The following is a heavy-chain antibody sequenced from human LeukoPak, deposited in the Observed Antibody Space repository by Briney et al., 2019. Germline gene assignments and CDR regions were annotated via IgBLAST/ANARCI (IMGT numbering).Heavy chain of an antibody. Sequence: SQTLSLTCTVSGGSISSSNYYWGWIRQPPGKGLEWIGSIYYSGSTYYNPSLKSRVTISVDTSKNQISLKLSSVTAADTAVYYCARGATDWFDPWGQGTLVTVSS. V-gene: IGHV4-39*01. CDR2: IYYSGST. J-gene: IGHJ5*02. CDR3: ARGATDWFDP. CDR1: GGSISSSNYY. D-gene: IGHD5-12*01.